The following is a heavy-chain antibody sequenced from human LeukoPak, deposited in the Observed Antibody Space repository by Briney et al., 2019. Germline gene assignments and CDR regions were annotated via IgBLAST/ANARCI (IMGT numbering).Heavy chain of an antibody. CDR1: GGSISNSNW. V-gene: IGHV4-4*02. CDR2: ILHTAST. J-gene: IGHJ2*01. Sequence: SETLSLTCTVYGGSISNSNWWSWVRQSRGRGLEWIGEILHTASTTYNPSLKSRVTISVDKSKNQFSLKLSSVTAADTAVYYCARDPRYSDLWGRGTLVTVSS. CDR3: ARDPRYSDL. D-gene: IGHD1-14*01.